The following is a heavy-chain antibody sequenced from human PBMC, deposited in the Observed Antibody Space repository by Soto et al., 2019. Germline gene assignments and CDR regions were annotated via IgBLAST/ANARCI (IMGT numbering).Heavy chain of an antibody. Sequence: QVQLVESGGGVVQPGRSLRLSCAASGFIFISFGMHWVRQAPGKGLEWVAHIWYDGSNTYYADSVKGRFTISRDNSRNTLYLQMNSLRAEDTAVYHCVRDLLGSGGHFDYWGQGTLVTVSS. D-gene: IGHD7-27*01. CDR1: GFIFISFG. CDR3: VRDLLGSGGHFDY. V-gene: IGHV3-33*01. J-gene: IGHJ4*02. CDR2: IWYDGSNT.